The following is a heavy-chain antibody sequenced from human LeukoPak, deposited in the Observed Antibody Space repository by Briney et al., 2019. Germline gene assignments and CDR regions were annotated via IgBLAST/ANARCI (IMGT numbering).Heavy chain of an antibody. CDR2: IWYDGSNK. J-gene: IGHJ4*02. Sequence: GGSLRLSCAASGFTFSSYGMHWVRQASGKGLEWVAVIWYDGSNKYYADSVKGRFTISRDNSKNTLYLQMNSLRAEDTAVYYCAREQDYGDLVDYWGQGTLVTVSS. CDR1: GFTFSSYG. V-gene: IGHV3-33*01. CDR3: AREQDYGDLVDY. D-gene: IGHD4-17*01.